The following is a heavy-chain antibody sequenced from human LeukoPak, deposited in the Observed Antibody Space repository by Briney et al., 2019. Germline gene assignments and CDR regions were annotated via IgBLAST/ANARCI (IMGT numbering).Heavy chain of an antibody. D-gene: IGHD3-22*01. J-gene: IGHJ4*02. CDR2: IIPIFDTA. CDR1: GGTFCSYA. V-gene: IGHV1-69*01. CDR3: ASTYYYDSSGYYYAPIGY. Sequence: ASVKVSCKASGGTFCSYAISWVRQAPVQGLERMGGIIPIFDTANYAQKFQGRVTITADESTSTAYMELSSLRSEDTAVYYCASTYYYDSSGYYYAPIGYWGQGTLVTVSS.